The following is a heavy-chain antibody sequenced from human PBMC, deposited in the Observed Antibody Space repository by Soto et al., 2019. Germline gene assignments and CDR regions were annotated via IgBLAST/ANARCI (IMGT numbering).Heavy chain of an antibody. CDR1: GYRFSSFW. Sequence: VASLKISCNGSGYRFSSFWVGWVRQKAGEGLEWMGMIHPGDPDIIYSPSFQGQVTISADKSISTAYLQWSSLKASDTAMYYCASPITIFGVLFLWGQGTLVTVSS. CDR2: IHPGDPDI. V-gene: IGHV5-51*01. J-gene: IGHJ4*02. CDR3: ASPITIFGVLFL. D-gene: IGHD3-3*01.